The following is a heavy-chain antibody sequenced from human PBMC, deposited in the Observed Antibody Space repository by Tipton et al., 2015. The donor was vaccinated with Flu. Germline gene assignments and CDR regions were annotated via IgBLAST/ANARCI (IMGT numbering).Heavy chain of an antibody. V-gene: IGHV3-30-3*01. D-gene: IGHD1-1*01. CDR1: GFTFSRYP. CDR3: AREGLERQLY. J-gene: IGHJ4*02. CDR2: IAYDGTNE. Sequence: QVQLVQSGGGVVQPGRSLTLSCAASGFTFSRYPMHWVRQAPGKGLEWVSVIAYDGTNEHYADSVKDRFTISRDNSKNTLYLQMNSLRAEDTAVYYCAREGLERQLYWGQGTLVTVSS.